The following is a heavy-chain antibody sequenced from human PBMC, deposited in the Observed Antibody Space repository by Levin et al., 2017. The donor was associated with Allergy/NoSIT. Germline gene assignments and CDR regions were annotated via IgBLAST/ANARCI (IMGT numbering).Heavy chain of an antibody. CDR1: GYTFTSYG. J-gene: IGHJ6*02. Sequence: ASVKVSCKASGYTFTSYGISWVRQAPGQGLEWMGWISAYNGNTNYAQKLQGRVTMTTDTSTSTAYMELRSLRSDDTAVYYGARVHHTTEIVYNYGMDGWGQGTTVTVSS. D-gene: IGHD2-15*01. V-gene: IGHV1-18*01. CDR3: ARVHHTTEIVYNYGMDG. CDR2: ISAYNGNT.